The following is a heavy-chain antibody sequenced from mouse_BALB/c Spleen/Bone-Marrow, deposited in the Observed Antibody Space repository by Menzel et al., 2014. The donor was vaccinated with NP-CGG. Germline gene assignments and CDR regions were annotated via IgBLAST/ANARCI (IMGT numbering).Heavy chain of an antibody. CDR1: GFTFSSYG. J-gene: IGHJ4*01. CDR3: ARGHYRYDAYAMDY. Sequence: EVKLVESGGGLVKPGGSLKLSCAASGFTFSSYGMSWVRQTPEKRLEWVATISGGGSYTYYPDSVKGRFTISRDNAKNNLYLQMSSLRSEDTALYYCARGHYRYDAYAMDYWGQGTSATVSS. CDR2: ISGGGSYT. D-gene: IGHD2-14*01. V-gene: IGHV5-9-2*01.